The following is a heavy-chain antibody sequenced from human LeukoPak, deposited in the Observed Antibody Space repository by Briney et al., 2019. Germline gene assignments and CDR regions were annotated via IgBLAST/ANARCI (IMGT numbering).Heavy chain of an antibody. J-gene: IGHJ5*02. Sequence: QPGRSLRLSCAASGFTFSSYGMHWVRQAPGEGLDWVAVISYDGSNKYYADSVKGRFTTSRDNSKKMLYLQMNSLRAEDTAVYYCARDSSSSSWYVGWFDPWGQGTLVIVSS. CDR1: GFTFSSYG. V-gene: IGHV3-30*03. D-gene: IGHD6-13*01. CDR3: ARDSSSSSWYVGWFDP. CDR2: ISYDGSNK.